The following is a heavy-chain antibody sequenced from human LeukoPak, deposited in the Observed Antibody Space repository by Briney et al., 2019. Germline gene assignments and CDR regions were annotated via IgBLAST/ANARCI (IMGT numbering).Heavy chain of an antibody. J-gene: IGHJ6*02. Sequence: SETLSLTCTVSGGSVSSGSYYWSWIRQPPGKGLEWIGYIYYSGNTNYNPSLKSRVTISVDTSKNQFSLKLSSVTAADTAVYYCARERGSGYYGSGSYFTYYYYGMDVWAKGPRSPSP. CDR3: ARERGSGYYGSGSYFTYYYYGMDV. CDR2: IYYSGNT. CDR1: GGSVSSGSYY. V-gene: IGHV4-61*01. D-gene: IGHD3-10*01.